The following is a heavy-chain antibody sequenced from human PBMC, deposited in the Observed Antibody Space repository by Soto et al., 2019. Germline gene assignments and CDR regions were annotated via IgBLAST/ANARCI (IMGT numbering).Heavy chain of an antibody. Sequence: EVQLLDSGGGLVQPGGSLRLSCAASGFTFSNYAMSWVRPAPGKGLEWVSTISGNGGSTYYADSVKGRFTISRDNSKNMLFLQINSLRDDDSAVYYCAKRPAAIITFDYWGQGTPVTVSS. CDR1: GFTFSNYA. J-gene: IGHJ4*02. V-gene: IGHV3-23*01. CDR2: ISGNGGST. D-gene: IGHD2-2*01. CDR3: AKRPAAIITFDY.